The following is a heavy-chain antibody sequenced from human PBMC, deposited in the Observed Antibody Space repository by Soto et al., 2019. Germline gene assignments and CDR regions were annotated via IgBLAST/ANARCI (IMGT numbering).Heavy chain of an antibody. V-gene: IGHV1-69*06. CDR2: IIPIFGTA. D-gene: IGHD3-22*01. J-gene: IGHJ4*02. CDR3: ASGGDLMGIVVVITAGSLDY. CDR1: GGTFSSYA. Sequence: ASVKVSCKASGGTFSSYAISWVRQAPGQGLEWMGGIIPIFGTANYAQKFQGRVKITADKSTSTAYMELSSLRSEDTAVYYCASGGDLMGIVVVITAGSLDYWGQGTLVPVSS.